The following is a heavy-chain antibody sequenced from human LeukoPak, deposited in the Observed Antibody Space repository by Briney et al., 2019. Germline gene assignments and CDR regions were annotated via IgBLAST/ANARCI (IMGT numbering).Heavy chain of an antibody. V-gene: IGHV1-69*04. CDR3: ASLGDYCGGDCYSDY. D-gene: IGHD2-21*02. J-gene: IGHJ4*02. CDR2: IIPILGIA. CDR1: GGTFSSYA. Sequence: SVKVSCKASGGTFSSYAISWVRQAPGQGLEWMGRIIPILGIANYAQKFQGRVTITADKSTSTAYMELSSLRSEDTAVYHCASLGDYCGGDCYSDYWGQGTLVTVSS.